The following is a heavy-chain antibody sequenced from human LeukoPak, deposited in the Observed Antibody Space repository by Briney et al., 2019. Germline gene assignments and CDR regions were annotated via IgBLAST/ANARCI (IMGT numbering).Heavy chain of an antibody. V-gene: IGHV4-59*12. D-gene: IGHD1-26*01. J-gene: IGHJ5*02. CDR1: GDSISSYY. CDR3: ARSRPLFSESYWFDP. Sequence: SETLSLTCTVSGDSISSYYWTWIRQAPGKGLEWIGYIYHTGSTNYNPSLKSRLTISLDTPKNQFSLKVNSVTAADTAVYYCARSRPLFSESYWFDPWGQGTLVTVSS. CDR2: IYHTGST.